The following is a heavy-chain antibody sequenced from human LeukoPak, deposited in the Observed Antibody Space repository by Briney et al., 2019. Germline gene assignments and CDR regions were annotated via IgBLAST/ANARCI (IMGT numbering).Heavy chain of an antibody. CDR1: GFTFSSYA. V-gene: IGHV3-23*01. J-gene: IGHJ6*03. D-gene: IGHD3-22*01. Sequence: GGSLRLSCAASGFTFSSYAMSWVRQAPGKGLEWVSAISGSGGSTYYADSVKGRFTISRDNSKNTLYLQMNSLRAEDTAVYYCAKDTYYDSSGYSYMDVWGKGTTVTVSS. CDR2: ISGSGGST. CDR3: AKDTYYDSSGYSYMDV.